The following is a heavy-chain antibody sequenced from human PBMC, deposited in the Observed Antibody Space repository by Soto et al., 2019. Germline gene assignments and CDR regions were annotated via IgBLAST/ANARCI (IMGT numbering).Heavy chain of an antibody. J-gene: IGHJ4*02. CDR1: GGSISSGGYS. CDR3: GRSVARHYSGYDHPFDY. D-gene: IGHD5-12*01. CDR2: IYHSGST. V-gene: IGHV4-30-2*01. Sequence: SETLSLTCAVSGGSISSGGYSWSWIRQPPGKGLEWIGYIYHSGSTYYNPAFQGQVTISADESITTAYLQWSSLKASDTAIYYCGRSVARHYSGYDHPFDYWGQGTLVTV.